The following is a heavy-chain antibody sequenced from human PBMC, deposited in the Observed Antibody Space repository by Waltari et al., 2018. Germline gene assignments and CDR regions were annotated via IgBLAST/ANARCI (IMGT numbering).Heavy chain of an antibody. CDR3: ARDPCSGDSCHDAVDI. J-gene: IGHJ3*02. Sequence: GLEWMGWISPYNGNTNHAQKLQGRVTMTTDTSTTTAYMELRSLRSDDTAVYYCARDPCSGDSCHDAVDIWGQGTMVTVSS. V-gene: IGHV1-18*01. CDR2: ISPYNGNT. D-gene: IGHD2-15*01.